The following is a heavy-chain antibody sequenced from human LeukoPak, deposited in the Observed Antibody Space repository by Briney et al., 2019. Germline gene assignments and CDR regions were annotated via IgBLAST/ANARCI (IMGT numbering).Heavy chain of an antibody. J-gene: IGHJ6*03. CDR2: IYYSGST. Sequence: PSQTLSLTCTVSGGSISSGDYYWSWIRQPPGKGLEWIGYIYYSGSTYYNPSLKSRVTISVDTSKNQFSLKLSSVTAADTAVYYCASSSYGDYYYYYMDVWGKGTTVTVSS. V-gene: IGHV4-30-4*08. CDR3: ASSSYGDYYYYYMDV. CDR1: GGSISSGDYY. D-gene: IGHD4-17*01.